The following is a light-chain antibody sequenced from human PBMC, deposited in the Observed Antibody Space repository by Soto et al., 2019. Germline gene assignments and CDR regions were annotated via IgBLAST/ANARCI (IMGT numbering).Light chain of an antibody. CDR3: QQSYSTPS. J-gene: IGKJ4*01. V-gene: IGKV1-39*01. CDR2: AAS. Sequence: DIQMTQSPYSLSASVGDRVTITCRARQSISSYLNWYQQKPGKAPKLLIYAASSLQSGVPSRFSGSGSGTDFTLTISSLQPEDFATYYCQQSYSTPSFGGGTKVDIK. CDR1: QSISSY.